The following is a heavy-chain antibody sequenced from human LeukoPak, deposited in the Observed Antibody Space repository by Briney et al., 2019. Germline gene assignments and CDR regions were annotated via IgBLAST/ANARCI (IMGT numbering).Heavy chain of an antibody. V-gene: IGHV3-21*01. CDR3: ARDGEVVVTAFYFDY. Sequence: PGGSLRLSCAASGFTFSSYSMNWVRQAPGKGLEWVSSISSSSSYIYYADSVKGRLTISRDNAKNSLYLQMNSLRAEDTAVYYCARDGEVVVTAFYFDYWGQGTLVTVSS. CDR1: GFTFSSYS. D-gene: IGHD2-21*02. J-gene: IGHJ4*02. CDR2: ISSSSSYI.